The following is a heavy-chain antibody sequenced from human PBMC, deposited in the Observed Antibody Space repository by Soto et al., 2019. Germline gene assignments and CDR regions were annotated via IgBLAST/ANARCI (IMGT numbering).Heavy chain of an antibody. CDR2: IWYDGSIK. D-gene: IGHD2-8*02. CDR1: GFTFHTYG. Sequence: SLRLSCAASGFTFHTYGMNWVRQAPGKGLEWVAIIWYDGSIKYYADSMKGRFTISRDNSKNTMYLQIDSLRAEDTAVYYCARVDCTGNNCRPYAYYPMDVWGPGTTVTVSS. J-gene: IGHJ6*02. CDR3: ARVDCTGNNCRPYAYYPMDV. V-gene: IGHV3-33*01.